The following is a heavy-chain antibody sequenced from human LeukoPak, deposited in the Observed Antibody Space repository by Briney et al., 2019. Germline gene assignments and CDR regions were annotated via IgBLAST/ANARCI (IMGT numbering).Heavy chain of an antibody. CDR1: GYTFTGYY. CDR2: IDPTSSDT. V-gene: IGHV1-2*06. Sequence: SVKISCRASGYTFTGYYIHWVRQAPGQWLEWMGRIDPTSSDTYYAQNFQGRVTMTRDTSISTAYMELSRLTSDDTAVYYCAGGYSYANFDYWGQGALVTVSS. D-gene: IGHD5-18*01. J-gene: IGHJ4*02. CDR3: AGGYSYANFDY.